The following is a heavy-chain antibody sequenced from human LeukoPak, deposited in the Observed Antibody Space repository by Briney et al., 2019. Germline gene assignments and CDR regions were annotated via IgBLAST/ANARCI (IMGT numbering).Heavy chain of an antibody. D-gene: IGHD6-19*01. Sequence: ASVKVSCKASGYTFTSYYMHWVRQAPGQGLEWMGIINPSGGSTSYAQRFQGRVTMTRDTPTSTVYMELSSLRSEDTAVYYCARVRIPDSSGWYFDYWGQGTLVTVSS. CDR3: ARVRIPDSSGWYFDY. CDR2: INPSGGST. V-gene: IGHV1-46*01. J-gene: IGHJ4*02. CDR1: GYTFTSYY.